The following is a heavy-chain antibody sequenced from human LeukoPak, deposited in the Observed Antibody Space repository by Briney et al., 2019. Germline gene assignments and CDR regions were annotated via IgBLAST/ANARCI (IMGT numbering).Heavy chain of an antibody. CDR2: INPSGGST. J-gene: IGHJ6*03. D-gene: IGHD6-13*01. CDR3: ARAHGSSWYDYYYMDV. Sequence: GASVKVSCKASGYTFTSYYMHWVRQAPGQGLEWMGIINPSGGSTSYAQKFQGRVTMTTDTSTSTAYMELRSLRSDDTAVYYCARAHGSSWYDYYYMDVWGKGTTVTISS. V-gene: IGHV1-46*01. CDR1: GYTFTSYY.